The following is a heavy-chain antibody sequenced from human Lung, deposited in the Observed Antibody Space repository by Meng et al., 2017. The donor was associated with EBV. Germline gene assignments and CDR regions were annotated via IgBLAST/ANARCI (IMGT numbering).Heavy chain of an antibody. Sequence: QVQLVESGXGVVQPGRSLRLSXAASGFTFSSYAMHWVRQAPGKGLEWVAVISYDGSNKYYADSVKGRFTISRDNSKNTLYLQMNSLRAEDTAVYYCARGRQQLVLPFFDYWGQGTLVTVSS. CDR2: ISYDGSNK. CDR3: ARGRQQLVLPFFDY. V-gene: IGHV3-30-3*01. D-gene: IGHD6-13*01. J-gene: IGHJ4*02. CDR1: GFTFSSYA.